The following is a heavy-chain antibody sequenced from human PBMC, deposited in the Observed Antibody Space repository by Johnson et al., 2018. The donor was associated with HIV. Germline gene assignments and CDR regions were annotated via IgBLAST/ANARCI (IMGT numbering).Heavy chain of an antibody. J-gene: IGHJ3*02. V-gene: IGHV3-NL1*01. Sequence: QMLLVESGGGVVQPGRSLRLFCAASGFTFNSYGMHWVRQAPGKGLEWVAVFYSGGNTYYADSVKGRFTISRDNSKNTLFLQMNSLIAEDTAVYYCARVGGWGAFDIWGQGTRVTVSS. CDR2: FYSGGNT. CDR3: ARVGGWGAFDI. D-gene: IGHD3-10*01. CDR1: GFTFNSYG.